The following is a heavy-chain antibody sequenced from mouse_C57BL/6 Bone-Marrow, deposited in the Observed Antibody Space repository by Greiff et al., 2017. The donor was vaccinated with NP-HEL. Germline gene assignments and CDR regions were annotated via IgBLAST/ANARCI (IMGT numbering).Heavy chain of an antibody. V-gene: IGHV1-55*01. D-gene: IGHD2-5*01. CDR1: GYTFTSYW. J-gene: IGHJ4*01. CDR3: ARHYSNYDYAMDY. Sequence: VKLQQPGAELVKPGASVKMSCKASGYTFTSYWITWVKQRPGQGLEWIGDVYPGSGSTNYNEKFKSKATLTVDTSSSTAYMQLSSLTSEDSAVYYCARHYSNYDYAMDYWGQGTSVTVSS. CDR2: VYPGSGST.